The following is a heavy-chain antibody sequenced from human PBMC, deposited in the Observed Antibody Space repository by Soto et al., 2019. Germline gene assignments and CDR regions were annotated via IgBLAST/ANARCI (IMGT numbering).Heavy chain of an antibody. V-gene: IGHV3-23*01. CDR2: ISGSGGST. CDR1: GFTFSSYA. Sequence: GGSLRLSCAASGFTFSSYAMSWVRQAPGKGLEWVSAISGSGGSTYYADSVKGRFTISRDNSKNTLYRQMNSLRAEDTAVYYCAKGEYCSSTSCYEINYYYYYMDVWGKGTTVTVSS. D-gene: IGHD2-2*01. CDR3: AKGEYCSSTSCYEINYYYYYMDV. J-gene: IGHJ6*03.